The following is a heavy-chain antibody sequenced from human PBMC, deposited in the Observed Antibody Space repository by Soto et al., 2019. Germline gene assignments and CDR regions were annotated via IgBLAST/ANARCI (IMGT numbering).Heavy chain of an antibody. CDR2: IKSKTDGGTT. V-gene: IGHV3-15*01. CDR1: GFTFSNAW. J-gene: IGHJ3*02. D-gene: IGHD1-1*01. Sequence: EVQLVESGGGLVQPGGSLRLSCAASGFTFSNAWMSWVRQAPWKGLEWVGRIKSKTDGGTTDYAAPVKGRFTISRDESKNTLYLQMNSLKTEDTAVYYCTSSWERGAFDIWGQGTMVTVSS. CDR3: TSSWERGAFDI.